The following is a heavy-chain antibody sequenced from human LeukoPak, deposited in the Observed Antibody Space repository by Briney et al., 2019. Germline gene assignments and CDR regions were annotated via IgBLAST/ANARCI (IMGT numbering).Heavy chain of an antibody. CDR2: ISAYSGNT. CDR3: ARGRITIFGVVTPFDI. D-gene: IGHD3-3*01. V-gene: IGHV1-18*01. Sequence: ASVKVSCKASGYTFTSYGISWVRQAPGQGLEWMGWISAYSGNTNYAQKLQGRVTMTTDTSTSTAYMELRSLRSDDTAVYYCARGRITIFGVVTPFDIWGQGTMVTVSS. J-gene: IGHJ3*02. CDR1: GYTFTSYG.